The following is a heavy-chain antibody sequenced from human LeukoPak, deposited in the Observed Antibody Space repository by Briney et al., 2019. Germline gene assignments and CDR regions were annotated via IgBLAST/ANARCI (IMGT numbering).Heavy chain of an antibody. CDR2: IKNDGSTT. CDR3: ARDDYFSY. Sequence: GGSLRLSCAASGLTFSGYWMHWVREAPGKGLVWVSRIKNDGSTTSYADSVKGRFTISRDNAKNTLYLQMNSLRAEDTAVYFCARDDYFSYWGQGTLVTVSS. J-gene: IGHJ4*02. V-gene: IGHV3-74*01. D-gene: IGHD3-16*01. CDR1: GLTFSGYW.